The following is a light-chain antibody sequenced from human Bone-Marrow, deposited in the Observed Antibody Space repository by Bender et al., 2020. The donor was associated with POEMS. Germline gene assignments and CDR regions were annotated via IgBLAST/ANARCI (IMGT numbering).Light chain of an antibody. CDR3: QLWDNSSDHPGV. V-gene: IGLV3-21*02. J-gene: IGLJ3*02. CDR1: NIGGKS. Sequence: SYVLTQPPSVSVAPGQTATITCGGDNIGGKSVHWYQQKPGQAPVLVVYDDSDRPSGISQRFSGSNSANTATLTISRVEAGDEADYYCQLWDNSSDHPGVFGGGTKLTVL. CDR2: DDS.